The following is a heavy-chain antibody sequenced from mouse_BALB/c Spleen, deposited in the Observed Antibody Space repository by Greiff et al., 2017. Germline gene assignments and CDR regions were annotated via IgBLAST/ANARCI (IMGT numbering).Heavy chain of an antibody. D-gene: IGHD1-1*01. J-gene: IGHJ3*01. Sequence: QVQLQQSGAELVGPGVSVKISCTGSGYTFSDYAMHWVEQSHAKSLEWIGVISTYYGDASYNQKFTGKATMTVDKSSSTAYMELARLTSEDSAIYYCARGDGSSCAYWGQGTLVTVSA. CDR1: GYTFSDYA. V-gene: IGHV1S137*01. CDR3: ARGDGSSCAY. CDR2: ISTYYGDA.